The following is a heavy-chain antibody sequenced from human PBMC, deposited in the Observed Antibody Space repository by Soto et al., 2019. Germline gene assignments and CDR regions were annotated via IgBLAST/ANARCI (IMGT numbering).Heavy chain of an antibody. Sequence: ASVKVSCKASRYTFTGYYMHWVRQAPGQGLEWMGWINPNSGGTNYAQKFQGRVTMTRDTSISTAYMELSRLRSDDTAVYYCARLWELLDYYYGMDVWGQGTTVTVSS. J-gene: IGHJ6*02. CDR2: INPNSGGT. CDR1: RYTFTGYY. V-gene: IGHV1-2*02. D-gene: IGHD1-26*01. CDR3: ARLWELLDYYYGMDV.